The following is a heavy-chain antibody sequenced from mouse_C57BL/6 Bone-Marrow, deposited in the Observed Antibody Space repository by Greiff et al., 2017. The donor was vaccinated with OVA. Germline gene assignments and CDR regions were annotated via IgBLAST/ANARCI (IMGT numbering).Heavy chain of an antibody. V-gene: IGHV15-2*01. CDR2: ILPSIGRT. D-gene: IGHD1-1*01. CDR3: ARQSYYYGRRDYAMDY. J-gene: IGHJ4*01. CDR1: DSEVFPIAY. Sequence: QVQLKESGSELRSPGSSVKLSCKDFDSEVFPIAYMSWVRQKPGHGFEWIGGILPSIGRTIYGEKFEDKATLDADTLSNTAYLELNSLTSEDSAIYYCARQSYYYGRRDYAMDYWGQGTSVTVSS.